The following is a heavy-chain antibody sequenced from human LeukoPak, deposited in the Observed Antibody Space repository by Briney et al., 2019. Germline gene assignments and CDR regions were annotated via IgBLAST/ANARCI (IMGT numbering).Heavy chain of an antibody. Sequence: PGGSLRLSCAASGFTFSSYAMHWVRQAPGKGLEWVAVISYDGSNKYYADSVKGRFTISRDNSKNTLYLQMNSLRAEDTAVYYCARDRGYVGNSRPDHDAFDIWGQGTMVTVSS. CDR1: GFTFSSYA. CDR3: ARDRGYVGNSRPDHDAFDI. J-gene: IGHJ3*02. D-gene: IGHD4-23*01. CDR2: ISYDGSNK. V-gene: IGHV3-30*04.